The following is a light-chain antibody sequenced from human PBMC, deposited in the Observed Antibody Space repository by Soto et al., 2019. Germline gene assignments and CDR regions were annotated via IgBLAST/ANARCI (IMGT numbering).Light chain of an antibody. J-gene: IGKJ4*01. Sequence: DIQVTQSPSSLSASVGDRVTITSRTSQNINIFLNWYQQKPGRAPMIVISAASNLESGVPSRFSGRGSGTEFTLTISNLQPGDAALYFCQESYSTPLAFGGGTKVDIK. CDR3: QESYSTPLA. CDR1: QNINIF. CDR2: AAS. V-gene: IGKV1-39*01.